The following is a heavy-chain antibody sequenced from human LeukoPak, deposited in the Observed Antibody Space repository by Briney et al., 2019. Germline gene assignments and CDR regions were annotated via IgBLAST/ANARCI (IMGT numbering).Heavy chain of an antibody. V-gene: IGHV3-43*02. Sequence: PGGSLRLSCAASGFTFDDYAMHWVRQAPGKGLEWVSLISGDGGSTYYADSVKGRFTISRDNSKNSLYLQMNGLRTEDTALYYCAKDISLWSGPDYWGQGTLVTVSS. D-gene: IGHD3-3*01. CDR1: GFTFDDYA. CDR2: ISGDGGST. CDR3: AKDISLWSGPDY. J-gene: IGHJ4*02.